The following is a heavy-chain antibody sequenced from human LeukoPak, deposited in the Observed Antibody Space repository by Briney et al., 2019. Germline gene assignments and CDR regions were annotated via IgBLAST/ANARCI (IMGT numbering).Heavy chain of an antibody. CDR2: IYYSGST. CDR3: VASPDTAMDYYFDY. CDR1: GGSISSYY. V-gene: IGHV4-59*01. D-gene: IGHD5-18*01. Sequence: SETLSPTCTVSGGSISSYYWSWIRQPPGKGLEWIGYIYYSGSTNYNPSLKSRVTISVDTSKNQFSLKLSSVTAADTAVYYCVASPDTAMDYYFDYWGQGTLVTVSS. J-gene: IGHJ4*02.